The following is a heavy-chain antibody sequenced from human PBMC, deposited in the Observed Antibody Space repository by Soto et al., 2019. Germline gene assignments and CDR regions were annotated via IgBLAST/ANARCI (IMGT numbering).Heavy chain of an antibody. V-gene: IGHV3-48*01. CDR1: GFTFSSYS. D-gene: IGHD4-17*01. CDR2: ISSTSSTI. J-gene: IGHJ4*02. Sequence: EVQLVESGGGLVQPGGSLRLSCAASGFTFSSYSRNWVRQAPGQGLEWVSYISSTSSTIYYADSVKGRFTASRDNAKNALYLQMSSLRSEDTALYYCARDRKDDYGTEGHCAYGGQGTLVTVCS. CDR3: ARDRKDDYGTEGHCAY.